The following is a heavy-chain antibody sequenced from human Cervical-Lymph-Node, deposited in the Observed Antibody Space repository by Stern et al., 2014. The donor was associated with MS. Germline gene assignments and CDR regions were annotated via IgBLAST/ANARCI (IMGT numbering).Heavy chain of an antibody. Sequence: EVQLVQSGAEVKKPGESLKISCKGSGYTFTNNWIAWVRQMPGKGLEWMGIIYPDAQDIEYSPSFQGQVPTPANKSISPAYRQWSSLKAADSAVYYCARPPPRRKWDDPNYGMDVWGQGTTVTVSS. V-gene: IGHV5-51*03. CDR3: ARPPPRRKWDDPNYGMDV. CDR2: IYPDAQDI. J-gene: IGHJ6*02. CDR1: GYTFTNNW. D-gene: IGHD1-1*01.